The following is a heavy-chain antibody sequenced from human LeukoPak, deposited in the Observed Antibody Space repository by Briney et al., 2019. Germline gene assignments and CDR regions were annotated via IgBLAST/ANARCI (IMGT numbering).Heavy chain of an antibody. D-gene: IGHD4-17*01. CDR3: ASPYDYGDHYLDALRI. V-gene: IGHV1-69*06. Sequence: EASVKVSCKASGDTFSSFAVSWVRQAPGQGLEWMGRIIPLFGTADYAQRYQGRVTISADNSLNTAYLELSSLTSEDTAVYYCASPYDYGDHYLDALRIWGQGTIVTVSS. CDR2: IIPLFGTA. CDR1: GDTFSSFA. J-gene: IGHJ3*02.